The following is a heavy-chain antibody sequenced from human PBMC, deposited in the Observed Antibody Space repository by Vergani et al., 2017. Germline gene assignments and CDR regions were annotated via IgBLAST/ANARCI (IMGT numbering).Heavy chain of an antibody. J-gene: IGHJ4*02. D-gene: IGHD5-18*01. CDR1: GFTFSSYA. Sequence: EVQLLESGGGLVQPGGSLRLSCAASGFTFSSYAMSWVRQAPGKGLEWVSAISSSSSYIYYADSVKGRFTISRDNAKNSLYLQLNSLRAEDTAVYYCARGGLPFDYWGQGTLVTVSS. CDR2: ISSSSSYI. CDR3: ARGGLPFDY. V-gene: IGHV3-21*01.